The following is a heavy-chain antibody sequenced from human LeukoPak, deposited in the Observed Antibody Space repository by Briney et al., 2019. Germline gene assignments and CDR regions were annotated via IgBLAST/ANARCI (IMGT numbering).Heavy chain of an antibody. CDR2: IYYSGST. D-gene: IGHD3-9*01. CDR1: GGSISSSSYY. J-gene: IGHJ3*02. CDR3: AVYSDYDILTGYYNNDAFDI. Sequence: SETLSLTCPVSGGSISSSSYYWGWIRQPPGKGLEWIGSIYYSGSTYYNPSLKSRVTISVDTSKNQFSLKLSSVTAADTAVYYCAVYSDYDILTGYYNNDAFDIWGQGTMVTVSS. V-gene: IGHV4-39*01.